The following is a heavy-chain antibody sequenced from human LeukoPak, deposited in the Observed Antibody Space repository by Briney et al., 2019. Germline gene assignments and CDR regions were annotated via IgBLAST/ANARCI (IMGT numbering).Heavy chain of an antibody. Sequence: SETLSLTCAVYGGSFSGYYWSWIRQPPGKGLEWIGIIYYSGSTYYNPSLKSRVTMSVDTSKNQFSLKLTSVTAADTALYYCARRGAAAGTRYFDYWGQGTLVTVSS. D-gene: IGHD6-13*01. CDR2: IYYSGST. CDR1: GGSFSGYY. V-gene: IGHV4-34*01. CDR3: ARRGAAAGTRYFDY. J-gene: IGHJ4*02.